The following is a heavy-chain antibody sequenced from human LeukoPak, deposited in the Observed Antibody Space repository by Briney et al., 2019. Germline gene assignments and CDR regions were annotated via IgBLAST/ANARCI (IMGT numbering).Heavy chain of an antibody. CDR1: GGSISSSSYY. CDR3: ARIGSTYV. J-gene: IGHJ6*02. V-gene: IGHV4-39*01. D-gene: IGHD3-10*01. CDR2: IYYSGST. Sequence: SGTLSLTCTVSGGSISSSSYYWGWIRQPPGKGLEWIGSIYYSGSTYYNPSLKSRVTISVDTSKNQFSLKLSSVTAADTAVYYCARIGSTYVWGQGTTVTVSS.